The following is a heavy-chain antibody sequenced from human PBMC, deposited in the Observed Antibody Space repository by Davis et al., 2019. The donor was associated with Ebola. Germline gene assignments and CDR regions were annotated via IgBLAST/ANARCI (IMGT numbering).Heavy chain of an antibody. Sequence: ASVKVSCKASGYTFTNYGITWVRQAPGQGLEWMGWINPHNGNTNYAQNVQGRVIMTADTATTTAYMEVGSLRSDDTAVYYCARAQFPTTSDHWGQGTLVTVSS. D-gene: IGHD1-1*01. CDR3: ARAQFPTTSDH. V-gene: IGHV1-18*04. CDR2: INPHNGNT. CDR1: GYTFTNYG. J-gene: IGHJ4*02.